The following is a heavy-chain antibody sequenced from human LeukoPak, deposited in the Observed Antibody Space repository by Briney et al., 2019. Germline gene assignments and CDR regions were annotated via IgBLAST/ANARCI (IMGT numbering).Heavy chain of an antibody. Sequence: ASVTVSCKASGYTFTSYYMHWVRQAPGQGLEWIGIINPSGGSTTYAQKFQVRVTMTRDMSTSTVYMELSSLRSEDTAVYYCARQVRVGNNYFDPWGQGTLVTVSS. V-gene: IGHV1-46*01. CDR1: GYTFTSYY. CDR3: ARQVRVGNNYFDP. D-gene: IGHD1-26*01. CDR2: INPSGGST. J-gene: IGHJ5*02.